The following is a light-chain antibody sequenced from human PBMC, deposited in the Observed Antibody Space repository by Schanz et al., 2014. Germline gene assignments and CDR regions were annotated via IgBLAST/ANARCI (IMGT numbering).Light chain of an antibody. CDR2: GAS. Sequence: EIVLTQSPGTQSLSPGERATLSCRASQSVSSGYLAWYQQKPGQAPRLLIYGASSRATGIPDRFSGSGSGTDFNLTISRLEPEDFAVYYCQQYSSSPYTFGQGTKLEVK. V-gene: IGKV3-20*01. J-gene: IGKJ2*01. CDR1: QSVSSGY. CDR3: QQYSSSPYT.